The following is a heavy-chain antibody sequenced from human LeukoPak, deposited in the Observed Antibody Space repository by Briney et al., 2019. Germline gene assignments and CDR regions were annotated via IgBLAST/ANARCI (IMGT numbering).Heavy chain of an antibody. D-gene: IGHD4-17*01. V-gene: IGHV5-51*01. J-gene: IGHJ5*02. Sequence: GEPLKISCQGSGYSFTNYWIGWVRQMPGKGLEWMGIVYPGDSDTRYSPSFQGQVTISADKSINTAYLQWSSLKALDTAIYYCARRGGAHAWFDPWGQGTLVTVSS. CDR2: VYPGDSDT. CDR3: ARRGGAHAWFDP. CDR1: GYSFTNYW.